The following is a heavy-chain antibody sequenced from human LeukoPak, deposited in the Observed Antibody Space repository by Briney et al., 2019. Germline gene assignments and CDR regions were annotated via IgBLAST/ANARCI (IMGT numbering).Heavy chain of an antibody. D-gene: IGHD1-26*01. CDR3: AKGSGSFSSYYYYMDV. CDR2: ISHGGDNT. Sequence: GSLRLSCAASGFTFSTYAMSWVRQAPGKGLEWVSAISHGGDNTYYADSVKGRFALSRDSSENTLYLQMNGLRAEDTAVYFCAKGSGSFSSYYYYMDVWGKGTTVTVSS. V-gene: IGHV3-23*01. J-gene: IGHJ6*03. CDR1: GFTFSTYA.